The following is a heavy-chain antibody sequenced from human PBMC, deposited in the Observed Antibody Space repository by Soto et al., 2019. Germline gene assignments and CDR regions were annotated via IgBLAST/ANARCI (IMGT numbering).Heavy chain of an antibody. CDR3: AREGGWFGELSQEY. D-gene: IGHD3-10*01. Sequence: SETLSLTCTVSGGSINSYYWSWIRQPAGKGLEWIGRVYSAGSTDYNPSLKSRVTMSVDTSKNQFSLKLSSVTAADTAVYFCAREGGWFGELSQEYWGQGTMVTVSS. CDR2: VYSAGST. J-gene: IGHJ4*02. V-gene: IGHV4-4*07. CDR1: GGSINSYY.